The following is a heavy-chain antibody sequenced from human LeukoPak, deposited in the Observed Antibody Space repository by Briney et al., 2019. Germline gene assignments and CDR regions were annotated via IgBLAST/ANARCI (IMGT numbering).Heavy chain of an antibody. J-gene: IGHJ6*03. Sequence: ASVKVSCKASGYTFTDYALHWVRQAPGQSLEWMGWITTGRGETRYSQEFQRRITFTRDTSTSTAYMELRSLRSDDTAVYYCARDGSVPYYYYYMDVWGKGTTVTISS. CDR1: GYTFTDYA. D-gene: IGHD2-2*03. CDR3: ARDGSVPYYYYYMDV. V-gene: IGHV1-3*04. CDR2: ITTGRGET.